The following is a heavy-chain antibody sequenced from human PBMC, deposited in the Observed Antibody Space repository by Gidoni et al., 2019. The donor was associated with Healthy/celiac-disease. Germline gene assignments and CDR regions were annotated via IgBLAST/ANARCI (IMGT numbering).Heavy chain of an antibody. D-gene: IGHD2-15*01. J-gene: IGHJ4*02. Sequence: EVQLVESGGGLVQPGRSLRLSCPASGSTFHVYAMHWVRQAPGQGLEGVSGISWNSGSIGYADSVKGRFTISRHNAKNSLYLQMNSLRAEDTALYYCAKLGGSTKSRGVDYWGQGTLVTVSS. CDR3: AKLGGSTKSRGVDY. CDR2: ISWNSGSI. V-gene: IGHV3-9*01. CDR1: GSTFHVYA.